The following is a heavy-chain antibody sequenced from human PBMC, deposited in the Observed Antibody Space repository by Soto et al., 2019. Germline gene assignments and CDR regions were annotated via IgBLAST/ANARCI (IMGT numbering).Heavy chain of an antibody. D-gene: IGHD3-10*01. CDR2: IWYDGSNK. CDR3: ARDPGPGSGRKAHYYYYGMDV. J-gene: IGHJ6*02. Sequence: QVQLVESGGGVVQPGRSLRLSCAASGFTFSSYGMHWVRQAPGKGLEWVAVIWYDGSNKYYVDSVKGRFTISRDNSKNTLYLQMNSLRAEDTAVYYCARDPGPGSGRKAHYYYYGMDVWGQGTTVTVSS. V-gene: IGHV3-33*01. CDR1: GFTFSSYG.